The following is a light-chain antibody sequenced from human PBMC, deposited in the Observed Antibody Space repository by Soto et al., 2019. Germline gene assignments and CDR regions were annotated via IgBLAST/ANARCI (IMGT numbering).Light chain of an antibody. CDR2: ANT. V-gene: IGLV1-40*01. CDR3: QSYDTSLSVV. J-gene: IGLJ2*01. CDR1: SSNIGARYD. Sequence: QSVLTQPPSVSGAPGQRVTISCTGSSSNIGARYDVHWYLQLPGTAPKLLIYANTNRPSGVPDRFSGSKSGTSASLAITRLQAEDEADYYCQSYDTSLSVVFGGGTKLTVL.